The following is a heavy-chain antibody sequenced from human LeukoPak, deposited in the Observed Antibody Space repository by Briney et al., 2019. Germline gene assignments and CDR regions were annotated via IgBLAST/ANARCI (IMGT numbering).Heavy chain of an antibody. V-gene: IGHV3-15*01. D-gene: IGHD5-12*01. J-gene: IGHJ4*02. CDR1: GFTFSNAW. Sequence: PGGSLRLSCAASGFTFSNAWMSWVRQAPGRGLEWVGRIKSKTDGGTTDYAAPVKGRFTISRDDSKNTAYLQMNSLKTEDTAVYYCTPTRGGHVDYWGQGTLVTVSS. CDR2: IKSKTDGGTT. CDR3: TPTRGGHVDY.